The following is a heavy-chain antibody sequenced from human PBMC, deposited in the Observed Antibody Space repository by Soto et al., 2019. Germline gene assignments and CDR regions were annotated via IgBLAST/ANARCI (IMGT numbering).Heavy chain of an antibody. CDR2: IYYSGST. CDR3: ASRYYDFWSGFDGYYYGMDV. D-gene: IGHD3-3*01. V-gene: IGHV4-30-4*01. J-gene: IGHJ6*02. Sequence: SETLSLTCTVSGGSISSGDYCWSWIRQPPGKGLEWIGYIYYSGSTYYNPSLKSRVTISVDTSKNQFSLKLSSVTAADTAVYYCASRYYDFWSGFDGYYYGMDVWGQGTTVTVSS. CDR1: GGSISSGDYC.